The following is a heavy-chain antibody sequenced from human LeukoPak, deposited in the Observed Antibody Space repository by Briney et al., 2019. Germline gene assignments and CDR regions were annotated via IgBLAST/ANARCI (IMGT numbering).Heavy chain of an antibody. Sequence: GGSLRLSCAASGFTFSSYWMSWVRQAPGKGPEWVANINQGGSDKYYVDSVKGRFTISRDNAKNSLYLQMNSLRAEDTAVYYCARRKFYSAYDPFDYWGQGTLVTVSS. CDR3: ARRKFYSAYDPFDY. D-gene: IGHD5-12*01. CDR2: INQGGSDK. CDR1: GFTFSSYW. V-gene: IGHV3-7*01. J-gene: IGHJ4*02.